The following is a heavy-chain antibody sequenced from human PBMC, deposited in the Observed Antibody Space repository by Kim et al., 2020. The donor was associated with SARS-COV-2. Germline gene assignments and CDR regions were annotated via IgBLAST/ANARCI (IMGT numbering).Heavy chain of an antibody. CDR1: GFTFDDYA. J-gene: IGHJ3*02. CDR3: AKDMGIIKDEDAFDI. V-gene: IGHV3-9*01. Sequence: GGSLRLSCAASGFTFDDYAMHWVQQAPGKGLEWVSGISWNSGSIGYADSVKGRFTISRDNAKNSLYLQMNSLRAEDTALYYCAKDMGIIKDEDAFDIWGQGTMVTVSS. D-gene: IGHD7-27*01. CDR2: ISWNSGSI.